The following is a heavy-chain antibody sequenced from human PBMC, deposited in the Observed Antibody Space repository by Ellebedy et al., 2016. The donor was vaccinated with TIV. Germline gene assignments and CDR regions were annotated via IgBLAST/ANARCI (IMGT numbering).Heavy chain of an antibody. V-gene: IGHV1-46*01. CDR2: INPSGGST. Sequence: AASVKVSCKASGYTFTSYYMHWVRQAPGQGLEWMGMINPSGGSTSYAQKFQGRVTMTEDTSTDTAYMELSSLRSEDTAVYYCATLDTYNWDAFDIWGQGTMVTVSS. CDR1: GYTFTSYY. J-gene: IGHJ3*02. D-gene: IGHD1-20*01. CDR3: ATLDTYNWDAFDI.